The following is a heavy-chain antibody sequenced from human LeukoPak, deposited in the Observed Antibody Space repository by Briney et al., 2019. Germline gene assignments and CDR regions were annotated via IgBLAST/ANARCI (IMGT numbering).Heavy chain of an antibody. V-gene: IGHV4-59*08. CDR2: IYYSGST. D-gene: IGHD3-22*01. J-gene: IGHJ4*02. CDR3: ARHHYYDSSGYYDGFLDY. CDR1: GGSISSYY. Sequence: SETLSLTCTVSGGSISSYYWSWIRQPPGKGLEWIGYIYYSGSTNYNPSLKSRVTISVDTSKNQFSLKLSFVTAADTAVYYCARHHYYDSSGYYDGFLDYWGQGTLVTVSS.